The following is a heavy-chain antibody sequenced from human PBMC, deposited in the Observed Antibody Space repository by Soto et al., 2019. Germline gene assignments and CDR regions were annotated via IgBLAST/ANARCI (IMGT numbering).Heavy chain of an antibody. Sequence: QMQLVESGGGVVQPGRSLRLSCAASGFTFTNYGMHWVRQAPGKGLEWVAIVWYDGSHKYYADSVKGRFTISRDNSENTLYLQMNSLRAEDTAVYYCARGYYYDSREDAFDIWGQGTMVTVSS. V-gene: IGHV3-33*01. CDR3: ARGYYYDSREDAFDI. CDR2: VWYDGSHK. CDR1: GFTFTNYG. D-gene: IGHD3-22*01. J-gene: IGHJ3*02.